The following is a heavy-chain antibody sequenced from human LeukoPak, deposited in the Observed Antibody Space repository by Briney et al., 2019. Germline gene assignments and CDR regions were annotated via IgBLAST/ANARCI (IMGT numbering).Heavy chain of an antibody. CDR3: ARAAGYFDPRDYYGMDV. V-gene: IGHV4-59*01. Sequence: SETLSLTCAVYGGSFSGYYWSWIRQPPGKGLEWIGYIYYSGSTNYNPSLKSRVTISVDTSKNQFSLKLSSVTAADTAVYYCARAAGYFDPRDYYGMDVWGQGTTVTVSS. J-gene: IGHJ6*02. D-gene: IGHD3-9*01. CDR1: GGSFSGYY. CDR2: IYYSGST.